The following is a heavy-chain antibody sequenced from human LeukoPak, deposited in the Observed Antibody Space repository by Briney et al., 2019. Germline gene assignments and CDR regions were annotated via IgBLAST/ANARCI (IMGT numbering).Heavy chain of an antibody. J-gene: IGHJ3*02. Sequence: GGSLRLSCAASGFTFSSYAMSWVRQAPGKGLEWVSAISGSGGSTHYADSVKGRFTISRDNSKNTLYLQMNSLRAEDTAVYYCARVFGADNDAFDIWGQGTMVTVSS. V-gene: IGHV3-23*01. CDR2: ISGSGGST. D-gene: IGHD3-3*01. CDR1: GFTFSSYA. CDR3: ARVFGADNDAFDI.